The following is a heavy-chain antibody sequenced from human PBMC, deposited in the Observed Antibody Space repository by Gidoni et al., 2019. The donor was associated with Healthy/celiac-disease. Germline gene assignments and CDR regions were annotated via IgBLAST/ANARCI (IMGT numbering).Heavy chain of an antibody. D-gene: IGHD2-2*01. CDR3: TTDRDIVVVPAAIRYYYYGMDV. Sequence: EVQLVESGGGLVKPGGSLRLSCAASGFPFSNAWMSWVRQAPGKGLEWVGRIKSKTDGGTTDYAAPVKGRFTISRDDSKNTLYLQMNSLKTEDTAVYYCTTDRDIVVVPAAIRYYYYGMDVWGQGTTVTVSS. V-gene: IGHV3-15*01. CDR2: IKSKTDGGTT. CDR1: GFPFSNAW. J-gene: IGHJ6*02.